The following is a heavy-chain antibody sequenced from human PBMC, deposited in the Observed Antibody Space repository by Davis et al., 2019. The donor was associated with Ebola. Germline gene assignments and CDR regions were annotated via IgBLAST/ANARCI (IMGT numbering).Heavy chain of an antibody. J-gene: IGHJ6*04. Sequence: AASVKVSCKAFGYILTTFGISWVRQAPGQGLEWLGWISTYSGVTNLAHKFQGRVTMTADTSTGTAYLGMRSLTSDDAAVYYCVRAQWLTRGGMDVWGNGTTISV. V-gene: IGHV1-18*01. CDR3: VRAQWLTRGGMDV. D-gene: IGHD6-19*01. CDR1: GYILTTFG. CDR2: ISTYSGVT.